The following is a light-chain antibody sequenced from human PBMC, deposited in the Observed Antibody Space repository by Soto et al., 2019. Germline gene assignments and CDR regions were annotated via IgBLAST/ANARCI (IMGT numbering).Light chain of an antibody. J-gene: IGKJ5*01. CDR3: QKYNSAPPLT. CDR2: AAS. Sequence: DIQMTQSPSSLSASVGDRVTITCRASQGISNYLAWYQQKPGKVPKLLIYAASTLQSGVPSRFSGSGSGTDFTLTISSLQPADVATYYCQKYNSAPPLTFGQGTRLEIK. CDR1: QGISNY. V-gene: IGKV1-27*01.